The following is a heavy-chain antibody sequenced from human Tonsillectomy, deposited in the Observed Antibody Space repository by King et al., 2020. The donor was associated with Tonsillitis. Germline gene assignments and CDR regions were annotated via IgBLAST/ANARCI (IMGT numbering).Heavy chain of an antibody. Sequence: QLVQSGAEVKKPGASVKVSCKASGYTFTRNYMHWMRQAPGQGLEWMGWINPYSGGTTYAQKFQGRVTMTRDTAISTAYMGLSRLESDDTAVYYCASTENYYEGGDYWGQGTLVTVSS. D-gene: IGHD3-10*01. CDR1: GYTFTRNY. J-gene: IGHJ4*02. V-gene: IGHV1-2*02. CDR2: INPYSGGT. CDR3: ASTENYYEGGDY.